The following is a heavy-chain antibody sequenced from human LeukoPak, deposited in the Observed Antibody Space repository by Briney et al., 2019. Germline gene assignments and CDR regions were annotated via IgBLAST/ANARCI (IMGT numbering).Heavy chain of an antibody. CDR2: IKDMAHGATI. Sequence: GGSLRLSCVGSGFTFNNAWMNWVRQAPGKGLEWVGRIKDMAHGATIDYAAAVKGRFTLSRDDSKNTLYLQMNSLKTEDTAVYYCTARGPDSDLSVAYRGQGTLVIVSP. V-gene: IGHV3-15*07. CDR3: TARGPDSDLSVAY. CDR1: GFTFNNAW. J-gene: IGHJ4*02. D-gene: IGHD1-26*01.